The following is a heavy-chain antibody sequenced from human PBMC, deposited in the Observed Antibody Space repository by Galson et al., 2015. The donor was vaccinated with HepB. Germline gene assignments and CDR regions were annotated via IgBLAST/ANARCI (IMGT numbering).Heavy chain of an antibody. CDR2: IIPIFGIA. Sequence: SVKVSCKASGGTFSSYAISWVRQAPGQGLEWMGGIIPIFGIANYAQKFQGRVTITADESTSTAYMELSSLRSEDTAVYYCATSFPGIANGMDVWGQGTTVTVSS. J-gene: IGHJ6*02. D-gene: IGHD6-13*01. CDR3: ATSFPGIANGMDV. V-gene: IGHV1-69*13. CDR1: GGTFSSYA.